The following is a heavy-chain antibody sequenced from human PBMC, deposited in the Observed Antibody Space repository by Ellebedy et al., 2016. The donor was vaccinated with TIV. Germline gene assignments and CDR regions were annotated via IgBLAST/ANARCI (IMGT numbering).Heavy chain of an antibody. CDR3: AKEGWGYSSGWAPIDY. D-gene: IGHD6-19*01. J-gene: IGHJ4*02. CDR1: GFTFSTYW. Sequence: GESLKISXAASGFTFSTYWMHWVRQAPGKGLVWVSRINSDGSSTNYADSAKGRFTISRDNAKNTLYLQMNSLRAEDTAVYYCAKEGWGYSSGWAPIDYWGQGTLVTVSS. V-gene: IGHV3-74*01. CDR2: INSDGSST.